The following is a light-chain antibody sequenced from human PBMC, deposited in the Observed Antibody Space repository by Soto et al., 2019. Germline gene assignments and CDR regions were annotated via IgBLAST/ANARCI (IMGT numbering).Light chain of an antibody. CDR3: SSYTSSSPYV. Sequence: QSLLTQPASVYGSPGQSITISCTGTSSDVGGYNYVSWYQQHPGKAPKLMIYDVSNRPSGVSNRFSDSKSGNTASLTISGLQAEDEADYYCSSYTSSSPYVFGTGTKVTVL. V-gene: IGLV2-14*01. CDR1: SSDVGGYNY. J-gene: IGLJ1*01. CDR2: DVS.